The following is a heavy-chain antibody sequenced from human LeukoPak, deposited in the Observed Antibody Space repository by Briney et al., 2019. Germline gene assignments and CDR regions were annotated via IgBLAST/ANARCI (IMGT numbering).Heavy chain of an antibody. D-gene: IGHD3-9*01. CDR2: VSGRDDST. CDR3: AKWGDYDILTGYYDSDY. Sequence: GPSLRLSCAASGFTFSNYAMSWVRHAPGKGMELVSAVSGRDDSTYYADSVKGRFTISRDASKNTLYLQMNSLRAEDTAVYYCAKWGDYDILTGYYDSDYWGQGTLVTVSS. J-gene: IGHJ4*02. CDR1: GFTFSNYA. V-gene: IGHV3-23*01.